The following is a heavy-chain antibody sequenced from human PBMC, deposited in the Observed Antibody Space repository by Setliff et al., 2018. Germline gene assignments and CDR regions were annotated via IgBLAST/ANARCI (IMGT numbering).Heavy chain of an antibody. Sequence: VASVKVSCKASGYAFTNYYMFWVRQAPGQGPEWMGTINTGGGSASIVDQFQGRVTMTRDASITTGYMVLNSLRSDDTAVYYCAKDLNRWFGEFAFDVWGQGTMVTVSS. J-gene: IGHJ3*01. CDR3: AKDLNRWFGEFAFDV. D-gene: IGHD3-10*01. CDR2: INTGGGSA. V-gene: IGHV1-46*01. CDR1: GYAFTNYY.